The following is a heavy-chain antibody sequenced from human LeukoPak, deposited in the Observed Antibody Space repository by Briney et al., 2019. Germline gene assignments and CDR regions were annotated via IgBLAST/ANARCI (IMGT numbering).Heavy chain of an antibody. CDR2: INHSGST. D-gene: IGHD6-19*01. CDR3: ARHRRYSSGWYPPSFDY. J-gene: IGHJ4*02. Sequence: SETLSLTCAVYGGSFSGYYWSWIRQPPGKGLEWIGEINHSGSTNYNPSLKSRVTISVDTSKNQFSLKLSSVTAADTAVYYCARHRRYSSGWYPPSFDYWGQGTLVTVSS. CDR1: GGSFSGYY. V-gene: IGHV4-34*01.